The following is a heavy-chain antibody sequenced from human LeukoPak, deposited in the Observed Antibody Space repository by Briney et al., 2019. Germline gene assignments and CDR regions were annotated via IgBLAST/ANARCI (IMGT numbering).Heavy chain of an antibody. J-gene: IGHJ6*03. CDR2: IYHSGST. Sequence: PSETLSLTCAVSGGSISSGGYSWSWIRQPPGKGLEWIGYIYHSGSTYYNPSLKSRVTISVDRSKNQFSLKLSSVTAADTAVYYCATDFWSGTFYYMDVWGKGTTVTVSS. V-gene: IGHV4-30-2*01. CDR3: ATDFWSGTFYYMDV. CDR1: GGSISSGGYS. D-gene: IGHD3-3*01.